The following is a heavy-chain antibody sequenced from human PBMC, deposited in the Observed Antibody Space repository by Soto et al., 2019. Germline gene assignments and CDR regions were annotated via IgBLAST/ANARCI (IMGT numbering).Heavy chain of an antibody. J-gene: IGHJ5*02. CDR1: GGSISSYY. V-gene: IGHV4-4*07. Sequence: PSETLSLTCTVSGGSISSYYWSWIRQPAGKGLEWIGRIYTSGSTNYNPSLKSRVTMSVDTSKNQFSLKLSSVTAADTAVYYCARSKGYGDINWFDHWGPGTLATVSS. CDR3: ARSKGYGDINWFDH. D-gene: IGHD4-17*01. CDR2: IYTSGST.